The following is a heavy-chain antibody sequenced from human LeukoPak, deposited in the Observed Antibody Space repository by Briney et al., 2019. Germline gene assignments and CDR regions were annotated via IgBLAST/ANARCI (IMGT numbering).Heavy chain of an antibody. CDR2: IYSGGST. Sequence: GGSLRLSCAASGFTVSSNYMSWVRQAPGKGLEWVSVIYSGGSTYYADSVKGRFTISRDNSKNTLYLQMNSLRAEDTAVYYCARDRPSSGYSYYYGMDVWGQGTTVTVSS. CDR1: GFTVSSNY. V-gene: IGHV3-53*01. J-gene: IGHJ6*02. CDR3: ARDRPSSGYSYYYGMDV. D-gene: IGHD3-22*01.